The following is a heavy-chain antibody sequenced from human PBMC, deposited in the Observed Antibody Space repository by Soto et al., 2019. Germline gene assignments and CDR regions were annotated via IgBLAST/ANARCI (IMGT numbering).Heavy chain of an antibody. J-gene: IGHJ2*01. CDR2: ISSSSSYT. Sequence: PGGSLRLSCAASGFTFSDYYMSWIRQAPGKGLEWVSYISSSSSYTNYADSVKGRFTISRDNAKNSLYLQMNSLRAEDTAVYYCARVIFYGIPNWYSDLWGRGTLVTVSS. CDR1: GFTFSDYY. D-gene: IGHD3-9*01. V-gene: IGHV3-11*03. CDR3: ARVIFYGIPNWYSDL.